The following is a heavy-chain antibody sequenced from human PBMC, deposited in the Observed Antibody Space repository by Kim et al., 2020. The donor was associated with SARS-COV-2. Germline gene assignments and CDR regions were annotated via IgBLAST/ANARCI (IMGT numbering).Heavy chain of an antibody. J-gene: IGHJ4*02. D-gene: IGHD6-19*01. V-gene: IGHV5-51*01. Sequence: YSPSVQGPVTISADKSISAAYLQWSSLKASDTAIYYCARRFTTGWYYLDYWGQGTLVTVSS. CDR3: ARRFTTGWYYLDY.